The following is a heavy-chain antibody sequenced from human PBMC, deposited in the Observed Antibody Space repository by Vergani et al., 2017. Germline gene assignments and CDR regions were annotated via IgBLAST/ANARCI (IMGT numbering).Heavy chain of an antibody. CDR3: TRHVPCGDGACLHFDH. CDR1: RYSITNYW. D-gene: IGHD2-21*01. Sequence: EVQLVQSGAEVKKPGESLKISCQGSRYSITNYWIAWVRQRPGKGLEWMGIIYAGDSDVRYSPSFQGHVTISADKSITTAYLQWRSLKASDTAIYYCTRHVPCGDGACLHFDHWGQGTQVTVSS. V-gene: IGHV5-51*01. CDR2: IYAGDSDV. J-gene: IGHJ4*02.